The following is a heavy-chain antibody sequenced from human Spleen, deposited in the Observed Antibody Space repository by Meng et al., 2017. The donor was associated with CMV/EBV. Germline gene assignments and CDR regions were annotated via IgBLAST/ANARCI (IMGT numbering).Heavy chain of an antibody. V-gene: IGHV3-30*02. D-gene: IGHD4-11*01. CDR3: ARDYSNYEGY. Sequence: GGSLRLSCAASGFTFDDYAMYWVRQAPGKGLEWVAFIRYDGSNKYYADSVKGRFTISRDNSKNTLYLQMNSLRAEDTAVYYCARDYSNYEGYWGQGTLVTVSS. CDR1: GFTFDDYA. CDR2: IRYDGSNK. J-gene: IGHJ4*02.